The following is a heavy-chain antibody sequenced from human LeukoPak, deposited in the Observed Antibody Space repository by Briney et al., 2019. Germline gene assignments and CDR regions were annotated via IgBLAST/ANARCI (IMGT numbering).Heavy chain of an antibody. CDR2: INHSGGT. V-gene: IGHV4-38-2*01. CDR1: GHSISRDYS. CDR3: ARVGWRYFDWLAP. J-gene: IGHJ5*02. Sequence: SETLSLTCAVSGHSISRDYSGGWIRQPPGKGLEWIGSINHSGGTYYNQSLKSRVTISRDTSKNQFSLNLNDVTAADTAVYYCARVGWRYFDWLAPWGQGTLVTVSS. D-gene: IGHD3-9*01.